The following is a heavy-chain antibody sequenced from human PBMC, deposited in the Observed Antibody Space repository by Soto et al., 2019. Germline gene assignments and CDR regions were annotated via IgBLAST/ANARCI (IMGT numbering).Heavy chain of an antibody. CDR1: GYSFTSYW. Sequence: GASLKISCKGSGYSFTSYWISWVRQMPGKGLEWMGRIDPSDSYTNYSPSFQGHVTISADKSISTAYLQWSSLKASDTAMYYCARALESSGHTSDPWGQGTLVTVSS. J-gene: IGHJ5*02. CDR2: IDPSDSYT. CDR3: ARALESSGHTSDP. D-gene: IGHD3-22*01. V-gene: IGHV5-10-1*01.